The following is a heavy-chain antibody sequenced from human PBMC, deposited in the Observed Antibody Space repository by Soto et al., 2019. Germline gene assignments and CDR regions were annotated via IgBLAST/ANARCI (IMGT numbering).Heavy chain of an antibody. CDR2: IYYSGST. CDR1: GGSISSYY. V-gene: IGHV4-59*01. D-gene: IGHD5-18*01. CDR3: ARVTSGYSYGTYYYYGMDV. J-gene: IGHJ6*02. Sequence: PSETLSLTCTVSGGSISSYYWSWIRQPPGKGLEWIGYIYYSGSTNYNPSLKSRVTISVDTSKNQFSLKLSSVTAADTAVYYCARVTSGYSYGTYYYYGMDVWGQGTTVTVSS.